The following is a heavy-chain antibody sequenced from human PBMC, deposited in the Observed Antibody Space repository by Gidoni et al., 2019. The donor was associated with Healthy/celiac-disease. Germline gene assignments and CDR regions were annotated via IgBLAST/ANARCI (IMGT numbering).Heavy chain of an antibody. CDR1: GGSISSSSYY. CDR3: ARQIDGGNYFDY. V-gene: IGHV4-39*01. CDR2: IYYSGST. D-gene: IGHD2-15*01. Sequence: QLQLQESGPGLVKPSETLSLTCTVSGGSISSSSYYWGWIRQPPGKGLEWIGSIYYSGSTYYNPSLKSRVTISVDTSKNQFSLKLSSVTAADTAVYYCARQIDGGNYFDYWGQGTLVTVSS. J-gene: IGHJ4*02.